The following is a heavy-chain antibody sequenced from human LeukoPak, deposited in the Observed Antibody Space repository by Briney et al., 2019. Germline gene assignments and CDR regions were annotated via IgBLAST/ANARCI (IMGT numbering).Heavy chain of an antibody. V-gene: IGHV4-4*02. J-gene: IGHJ4*02. CDR1: GGSISSSNW. D-gene: IGHD3-16*02. Sequence: TSGTLSLTCAVSGGSISSSNWWSWVRQPPGKGLEWIGEIYHSGSTNYNPSLKSRVTISVDKSKNQFSLKLGSVTAADTAVYYCARVGPADYDYVWGSYRSSYFDYWGQGTLVTVSS. CDR2: IYHSGST. CDR3: ARVGPADYDYVWGSYRSSYFDY.